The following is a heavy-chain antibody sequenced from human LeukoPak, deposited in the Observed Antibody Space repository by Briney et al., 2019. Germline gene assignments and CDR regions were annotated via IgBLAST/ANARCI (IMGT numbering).Heavy chain of an antibody. V-gene: IGHV3-23*01. J-gene: IGHJ4*02. Sequence: PGGSQRLSCAASGFTFSSYAMNWVRQAPGKGLEWVSAINGNGGYTYYADSVKGRFTISRDNSKNTLYLQMNSLRAEDTAGYYRAKDRHFFGSGSPGLDYWGQGTLVTVSS. D-gene: IGHD3-10*01. CDR3: AKDRHFFGSGSPGLDY. CDR2: INGNGGYT. CDR1: GFTFSSYA.